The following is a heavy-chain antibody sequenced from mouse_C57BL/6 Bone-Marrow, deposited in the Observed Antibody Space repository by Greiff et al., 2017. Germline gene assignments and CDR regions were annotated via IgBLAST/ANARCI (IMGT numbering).Heavy chain of an antibody. Sequence: QVQLQQSGAELARPGASVKMSCKASGYTFTSYTMHWVKQRPGQGLEWIGYINPSSGYTKYNQKFKDKATLTADKSSSTAYMQRTRLTSEDAAVDYCERSGWGVADWGKGTLVTVSA. D-gene: IGHD2-3*01. CDR3: ERSGWGVAD. CDR2: INPSSGYT. V-gene: IGHV1-4*01. CDR1: GYTFTSYT. J-gene: IGHJ3*01.